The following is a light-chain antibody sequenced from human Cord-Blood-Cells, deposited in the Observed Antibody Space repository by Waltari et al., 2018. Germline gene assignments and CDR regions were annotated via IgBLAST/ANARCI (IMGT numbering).Light chain of an antibody. Sequence: QSALTQPRSVSGSPGQSVTISCTGTSSDVGGYNYVSWYQQHPGKAPKLMIYDVSKRPAGVPGRLSGSKSGNTASLTISGLQAEDEADYCCCSYAGSYTWVFGGGTKLTVL. CDR1: SSDVGGYNY. CDR3: CSYAGSYTWV. V-gene: IGLV2-11*01. CDR2: DVS. J-gene: IGLJ3*02.